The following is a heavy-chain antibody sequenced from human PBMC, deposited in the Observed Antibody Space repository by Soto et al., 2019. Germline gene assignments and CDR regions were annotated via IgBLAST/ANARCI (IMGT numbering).Heavy chain of an antibody. Sequence: GASVKVSCKASGYTFTSYYMHWVRQAPGQGLEWMGIINPSGGSTSYAQKFQGRVTMTRDTSTSTVYMELSSLRSEDTAVYYCARDATDIVVVVAAYLFDYWGQGTLVTVSS. CDR2: INPSGGST. V-gene: IGHV1-46*01. J-gene: IGHJ4*02. CDR1: GYTFTSYY. D-gene: IGHD2-15*01. CDR3: ARDATDIVVVVAAYLFDY.